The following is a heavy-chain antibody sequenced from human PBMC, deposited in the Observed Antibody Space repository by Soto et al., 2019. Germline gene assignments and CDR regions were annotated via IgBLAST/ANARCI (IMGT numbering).Heavy chain of an antibody. CDR1: GYTFTTYY. V-gene: IGHV1-46*01. D-gene: IGHD1-26*01. J-gene: IGHJ4*02. Sequence: ASVKVSCKASGYTFTTYYIHWVRQAPGQGLEWMGIINPSDGATSYAQNFQGIFTMTRDTSTSTVYMELSSLRSEDTAVYYCARERIVGATKGYFDYWGQGTLVTV. CDR3: ARERIVGATKGYFDY. CDR2: INPSDGAT.